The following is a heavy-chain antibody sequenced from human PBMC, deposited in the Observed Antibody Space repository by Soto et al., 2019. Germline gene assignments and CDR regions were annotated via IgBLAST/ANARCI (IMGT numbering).Heavy chain of an antibody. D-gene: IGHD3-22*01. Sequence: PSETLSLTCTVSGGSISSNSYYWGRIRQPQGKGREWTGSIYYSGSTYYNPSLKSRVTISVDTSKNQFSLKLSSVTAADTAVYYCARHFLPRIPLLVGFGTDFWGPASKDTLFS. CDR1: GGSISSNSYY. CDR3: ARHFLPRIPLLVGFGTDF. V-gene: IGHV4-39*01. J-gene: IGHJ6*02. CDR2: IYYSGST.